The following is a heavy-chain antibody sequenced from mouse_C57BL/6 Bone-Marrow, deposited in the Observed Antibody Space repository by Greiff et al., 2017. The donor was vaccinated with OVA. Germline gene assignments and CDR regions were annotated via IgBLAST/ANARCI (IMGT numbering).Heavy chain of an antibody. J-gene: IGHJ2*01. D-gene: IGHD2-5*01. CDR1: GFTFSSYA. CDR3: ARGSYSSNYCYY. V-gene: IGHV5-4*01. Sequence: EVQLVESGGGLVKPGGSLKLSCAASGFTFSSYAMSWVRQTPEKRLEWVATISDGGSYTYYPDNVKGRFTISRDNAKNNLYLQMSHLRSEDTAMYYCARGSYSSNYCYYWGQGTTLTVSS. CDR2: ISDGGSYT.